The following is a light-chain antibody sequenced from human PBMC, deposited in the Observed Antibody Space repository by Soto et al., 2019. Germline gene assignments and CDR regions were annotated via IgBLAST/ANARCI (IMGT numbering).Light chain of an antibody. CDR1: QSISSW. Sequence: DIQMTQSPSTLSASVGDRVTITCRASQSISSWLAWYQQKPGKAPKLLIYKASSLESGVPSRFSGSGSGKEFTLTISSLQPDDFATYYGQQYNSYSRTFGQGTKVDIK. CDR2: KAS. J-gene: IGKJ1*01. CDR3: QQYNSYSRT. V-gene: IGKV1-5*03.